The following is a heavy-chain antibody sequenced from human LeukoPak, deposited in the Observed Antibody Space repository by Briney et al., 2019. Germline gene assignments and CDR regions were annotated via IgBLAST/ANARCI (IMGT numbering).Heavy chain of an antibody. Sequence: GASVTVSCKASGYTFTDYYMHWVRQAPGQGLEWMGWINPNSGDTNYVQKFQGRVTMTRDTSISTAYMELSRLRSDDTAVYHCARDRARWRSFDIWGQGTMVTVSS. V-gene: IGHV1-2*02. CDR1: GYTFTDYY. J-gene: IGHJ3*02. D-gene: IGHD4-23*01. CDR3: ARDRARWRSFDI. CDR2: INPNSGDT.